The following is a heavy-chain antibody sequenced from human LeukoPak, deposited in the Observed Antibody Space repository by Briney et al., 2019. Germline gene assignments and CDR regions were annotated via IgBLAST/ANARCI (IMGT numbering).Heavy chain of an antibody. J-gene: IGHJ5*02. V-gene: IGHV4-39*07. CDR1: GGSISSSSYY. CDR3: ARVIPPLVAAAGTGWFDP. CDR2: IYYSGST. D-gene: IGHD6-13*01. Sequence: SETLSLTCTVSGGSISSSSYYWGWLRQPPGKGLEWIGSIYYSGSTYYNPSLKSRVTISVDTSKNQFSLKLSSVTAADTAVYYCARVIPPLVAAAGTGWFDPWGQGTLVTVSS.